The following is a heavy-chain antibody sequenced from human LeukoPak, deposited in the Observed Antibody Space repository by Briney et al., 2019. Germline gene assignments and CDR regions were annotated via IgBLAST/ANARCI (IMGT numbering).Heavy chain of an antibody. J-gene: IGHJ6*03. V-gene: IGHV1-69*05. CDR1: GGTFSSYA. CDR3: AGVERQYYYYYYYMDV. CDR2: IIPIFGTA. Sequence: ASVKVSCKASGGTFSSYAISWVRQAPGQGLEWMGGIIPIFGTANYAQKFQGGVTITTDESTSTAYMELSSLRSEDTAVYYCAGVERQYYYYYYYMDVWGKGTTVTVSS. D-gene: IGHD1-26*01.